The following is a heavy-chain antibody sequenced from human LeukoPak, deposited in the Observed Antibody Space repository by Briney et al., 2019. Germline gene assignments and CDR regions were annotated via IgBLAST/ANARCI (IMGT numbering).Heavy chain of an antibody. CDR2: IYSGGST. CDR3: AKEGDYGDYSGY. CDR1: GFTVSSNY. Sequence: GGSLRLSCAASGFTVSSNYMSWVRQAPGKGLEWVSIIYSGGSTFYADSVKGRFTISRDNSKNTLYLQMNSLRAEDTAVYYCAKEGDYGDYSGYWGQGTLVTVSS. V-gene: IGHV3-53*01. D-gene: IGHD4-17*01. J-gene: IGHJ4*02.